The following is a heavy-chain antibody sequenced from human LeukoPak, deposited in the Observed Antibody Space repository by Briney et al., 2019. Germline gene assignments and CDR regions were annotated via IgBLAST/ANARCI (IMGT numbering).Heavy chain of an antibody. D-gene: IGHD3-10*01. CDR2: ISWNSGSI. CDR1: GFTFDDYA. Sequence: GGSLRLSCAASGFTFDDYAMPWVRQAPGKGLEWVSGISWNSGSIGYADSVKGRLTISRDNAKNSLYLQMSSLRAEDTALYYCAKAISSYTFGYYYGMDVWGQGTTVTVSS. J-gene: IGHJ6*02. V-gene: IGHV3-9*01. CDR3: AKAISSYTFGYYYGMDV.